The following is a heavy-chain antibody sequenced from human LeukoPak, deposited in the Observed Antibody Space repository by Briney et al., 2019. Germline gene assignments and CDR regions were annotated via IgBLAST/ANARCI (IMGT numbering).Heavy chain of an antibody. V-gene: IGHV4-4*07. CDR1: GGSISSYY. D-gene: IGHD3-22*01. CDR2: IYSSGST. CDR3: ARDRSYYDSSGVFDY. Sequence: SEILSLTCTVSGGSISSYYWSWIRQPAGKGLEWIGRIYSSGSTNYNPSLKSRVTMSVDTSKNQFSLKLSSVTAADTAVYYCARDRSYYDSSGVFDYWGQGTLVTVSS. J-gene: IGHJ4*02.